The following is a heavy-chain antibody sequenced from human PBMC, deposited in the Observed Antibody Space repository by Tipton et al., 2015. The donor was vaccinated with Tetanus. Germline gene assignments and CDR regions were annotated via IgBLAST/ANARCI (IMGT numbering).Heavy chain of an antibody. J-gene: IGHJ4*02. CDR2: IVGSSAYI. V-gene: IGHV3-21*01. D-gene: IGHD7-27*01. CDR1: GFNFNSYS. Sequence: GSLRLSCVASGFNFNSYSMNWVRQAPGKGLEWISSIVGSSAYIYYADSVKGRFTISRDNAKNSLYLQMNSLRAEDTAVYYCARDLGQSYFDYWGQGTLVTVSS. CDR3: ARDLGQSYFDY.